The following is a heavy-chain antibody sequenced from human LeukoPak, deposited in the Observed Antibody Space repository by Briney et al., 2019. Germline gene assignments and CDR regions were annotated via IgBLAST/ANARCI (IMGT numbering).Heavy chain of an antibody. CDR3: ATRPAADIGPLDF. V-gene: IGHV3-23*01. Sequence: GGSLRLSCAVSGFSFSSYAKRWGRQAPGRGGGWVSSMTASGHNTYYVDSVKGRFTISRDNTKNTLYLQLHSLRPDEPAVYYCATRPAADIGPLDFWGQGTLVTVSS. J-gene: IGHJ4*02. D-gene: IGHD2-2*01. CDR1: GFSFSSYA. CDR2: MTASGHNT.